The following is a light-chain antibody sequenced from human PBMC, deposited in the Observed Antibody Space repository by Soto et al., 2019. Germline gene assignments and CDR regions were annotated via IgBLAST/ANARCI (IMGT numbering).Light chain of an antibody. J-gene: IGKJ5*01. CDR1: QSVSARY. V-gene: IGKV3-11*01. CDR2: GAS. CDR3: QQRNSWPPTFT. Sequence: IVLTLSPGTLSLSPRERATLSCRASQSVSARYLAWYQQKPGQAPRLLIYGASTRATGIPARFSGSGSGTDFTLTISSLEPEDFAVYYCQQRNSWPPTFTFGQGRRLEV.